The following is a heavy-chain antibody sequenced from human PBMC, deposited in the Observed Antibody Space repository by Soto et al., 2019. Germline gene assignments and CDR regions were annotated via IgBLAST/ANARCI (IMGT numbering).Heavy chain of an antibody. CDR1: GGSISSSNW. Sequence: SETLSLTCAVSGGSISSSNWWSWVRQPPGKGLEWIGYVYYSGSTNYNPSLKSRVTISIDTSKNDFSLKLSSVTAADTAVYYCASRLAVRPRYYFDSWGQGTLVTVSS. CDR2: VYYSGST. D-gene: IGHD6-6*01. J-gene: IGHJ4*02. V-gene: IGHV4-4*02. CDR3: ASRLAVRPRYYFDS.